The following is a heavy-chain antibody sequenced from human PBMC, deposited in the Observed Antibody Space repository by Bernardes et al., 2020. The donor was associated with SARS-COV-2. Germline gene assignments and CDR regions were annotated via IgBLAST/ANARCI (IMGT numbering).Heavy chain of an antibody. CDR1: GFTFSSYW. CDR2: IKQDGSEK. V-gene: IGHV3-7*01. Sequence: SLRLSCAASGFTFSSYWMSWVRQAPGKGLEWVANIKQDGSEKYYVDSVKGRFTISRDNAKNSLYLQMNSLRAEDTAVYYCARFRLVVVTAIPYDYFDYWGQGTLVTVSS. D-gene: IGHD2-21*02. J-gene: IGHJ4*02. CDR3: ARFRLVVVTAIPYDYFDY.